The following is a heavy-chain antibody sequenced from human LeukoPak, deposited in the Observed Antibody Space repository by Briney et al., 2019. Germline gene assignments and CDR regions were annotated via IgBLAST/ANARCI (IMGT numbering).Heavy chain of an antibody. CDR3: ARVLVWNQDSSGYYYDAFDI. D-gene: IGHD3-22*01. J-gene: IGHJ3*02. CDR2: ISAYNGNT. Sequence: ASVKVSCKASGYTFTSYGISWVRQAPGQGLEWMGWISAYNGNTNYAQKLQGRVTMTIDTSTSTAYMELRSLRSDDTAVYYCARVLVWNQDSSGYYYDAFDIWGQGTMVTVSS. CDR1: GYTFTSYG. V-gene: IGHV1-18*01.